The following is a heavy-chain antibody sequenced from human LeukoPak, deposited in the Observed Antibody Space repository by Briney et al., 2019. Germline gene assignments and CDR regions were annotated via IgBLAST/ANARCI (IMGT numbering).Heavy chain of an antibody. CDR1: GFTFGAYS. CDR3: ARPSGDCSGGGCYDY. J-gene: IGHJ4*02. Sequence: PGGSLRLSCAASGFTFGAYSMNWVRQAPGKGLEWLSFISTGSSMYYADSVKGRFTISRDNSKNTLYLQMNSLRAEDTAVYYCARPSGDCSGGGCYDYWGQGTLVTVSS. V-gene: IGHV3-48*01. CDR2: ISTGSSM. D-gene: IGHD2-15*01.